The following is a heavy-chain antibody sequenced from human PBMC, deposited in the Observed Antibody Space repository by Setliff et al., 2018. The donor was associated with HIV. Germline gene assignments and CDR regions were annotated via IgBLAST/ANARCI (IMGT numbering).Heavy chain of an antibody. Sequence: GESLKISCKGPGYNFNTDWIAWVRQKPGKGLEWMGSIFPGDSDTKYSPSFEGQVTISADKSISTAYLKWSRLRASDTGIYYCAGLRGDYVGQYYYYMDAWGEGTTVTVSS. V-gene: IGHV5-51*01. CDR3: AGLRGDYVGQYYYYMDA. D-gene: IGHD4-17*01. CDR2: IFPGDSDT. CDR1: GYNFNTDW. J-gene: IGHJ6*03.